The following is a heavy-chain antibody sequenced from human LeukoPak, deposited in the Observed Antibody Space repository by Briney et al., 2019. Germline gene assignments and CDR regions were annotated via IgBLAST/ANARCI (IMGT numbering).Heavy chain of an antibody. CDR2: ISAYNGNT. CDR1: GYTFTSYG. D-gene: IGHD6-13*01. J-gene: IGHJ4*02. V-gene: IGHV1-18*01. CDR3: ARAGATAGTTPLDY. Sequence: ASVKVSCKASGYTFTSYGISWVRQAPGQGLEWMGWISAYNGNTNYAQKLQGRVTMTTDTSTSIAYMELRSLRSDDTAVYYCARAGATAGTTPLDYWGQGTLVTVSS.